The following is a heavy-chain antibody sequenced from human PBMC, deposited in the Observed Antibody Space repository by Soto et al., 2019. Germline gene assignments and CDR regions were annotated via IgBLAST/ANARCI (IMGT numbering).Heavy chain of an antibody. Sequence: QVQLVESGGGVVQPGRSLRLSCAASGFTFSSYAMHWVRQAPGKGLEWVAVISYDGSNKYYADSVKGRFTISRDNSKNTLYLQMNSLRAEDTAVYYCARAYEGGYFDYWGQGTLVTVSS. CDR3: ARAYEGGYFDY. J-gene: IGHJ4*02. D-gene: IGHD3-16*01. V-gene: IGHV3-30-3*01. CDR1: GFTFSSYA. CDR2: ISYDGSNK.